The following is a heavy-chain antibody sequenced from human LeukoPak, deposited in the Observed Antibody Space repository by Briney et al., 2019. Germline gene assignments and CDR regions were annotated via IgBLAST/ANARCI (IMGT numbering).Heavy chain of an antibody. J-gene: IGHJ4*02. V-gene: IGHV3-74*01. CDR1: GFTFSNYW. CDR2: INSDGSTT. D-gene: IGHD5-12*01. CDR3: SSIVATIVN. Sequence: GGSLRLSWAASGFTFSNYWMHWVRQAPGKGPVWVSRINSDGSTTTYADSVKGRFTISRDNAKNTLYLQMNSLRAEDTAVYYCSSIVATIVNWGQGTLVTVSS.